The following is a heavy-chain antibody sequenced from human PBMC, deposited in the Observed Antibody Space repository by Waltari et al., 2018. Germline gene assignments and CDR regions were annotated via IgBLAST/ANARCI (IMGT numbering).Heavy chain of an antibody. CDR2: IHYDGST. CDR3: ARYGEVPPNYFFDF. V-gene: IGHV4-34*01. CDR1: GESFSGYF. Sequence: QVQLHQWGAGLLKPSETLSLTCAVSGESFSGYFWSWIRQPSGKGLEWLGAIHYDGSTNYKPSLKSRLSLSVDTTKKHFSLRLTSVTAADTGMYFCARYGEVPPNYFFDFWGQGIRVTVSS. D-gene: IGHD2-21*01. J-gene: IGHJ4*01.